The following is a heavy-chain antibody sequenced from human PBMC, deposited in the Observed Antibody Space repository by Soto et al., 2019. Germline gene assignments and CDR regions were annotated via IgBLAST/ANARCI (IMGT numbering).Heavy chain of an antibody. CDR3: ARGRGYSYGHRYYGMGV. CDR2: IYSGGST. V-gene: IGHV3-53*01. Sequence: GGSLRLSCAASGFTVSSNYMSWVRQAPGKGLEWGSVIYSGGSTYYADSVKGRFTISRDNSKNTLYLQMNSLRAEDTAVYYCARGRGYSYGHRYYGMGVWGQGTTVTVSS. CDR1: GFTVSSNY. J-gene: IGHJ6*02. D-gene: IGHD5-18*01.